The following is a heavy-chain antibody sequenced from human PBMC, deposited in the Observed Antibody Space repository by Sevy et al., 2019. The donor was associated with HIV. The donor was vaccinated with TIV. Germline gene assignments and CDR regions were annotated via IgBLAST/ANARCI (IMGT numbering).Heavy chain of an antibody. D-gene: IGHD3-3*01. CDR2: ISGSGTST. CDR3: GKVSIFGVGGFYDY. J-gene: IGHJ4*02. CDR1: GFSFSTYA. V-gene: IGHV3-23*01. Sequence: GGSLRLSCAASGFSFSTYAMTWVRQAPGKGLEWVSGISGSGTSTYYTDSVKGRFTISRDNSKNTVYLQMNNLRGEDTAVYYCGKVSIFGVGGFYDYWGQGTLVTVSS.